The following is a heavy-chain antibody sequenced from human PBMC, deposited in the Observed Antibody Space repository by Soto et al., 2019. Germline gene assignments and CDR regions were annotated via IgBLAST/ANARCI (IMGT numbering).Heavy chain of an antibody. V-gene: IGHV3-74*01. J-gene: IGHJ6*03. D-gene: IGHD2-15*01. Sequence: EVQLVESGGGLVQPGGSLRLSCAASGFTFSSYWMHWVRQAPGKGLVWVSRINSDGSSTSYADSVKGRFTSSRDNAKNTLYLQMNSLRAEDTAVYYCARDRYCSGGSCYSGYYYMDVWGKGTTVTVSS. CDR2: INSDGSST. CDR1: GFTFSSYW. CDR3: ARDRYCSGGSCYSGYYYMDV.